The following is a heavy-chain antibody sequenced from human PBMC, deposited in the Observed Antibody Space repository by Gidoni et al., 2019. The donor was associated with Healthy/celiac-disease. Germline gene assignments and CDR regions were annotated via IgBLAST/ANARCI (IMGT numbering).Heavy chain of an antibody. CDR3: ARAGYYYDSSGYYLLDY. CDR1: GGTFSSYT. CDR2: IIPILGIA. J-gene: IGHJ4*02. V-gene: IGHV1-69*02. D-gene: IGHD3-22*01. Sequence: QVQLVQSGAEVKKPGSSVKVSCKASGGTFSSYTSSWVRQAPGQGLEWMGRIIPILGIANYAQKFQGRVTITADKSTSTAYMELSSLRSEDTAVYYCARAGYYYDSSGYYLLDYWGQGTLVTVSS.